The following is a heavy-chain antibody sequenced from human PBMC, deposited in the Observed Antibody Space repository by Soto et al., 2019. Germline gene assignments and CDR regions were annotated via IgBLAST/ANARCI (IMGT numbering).Heavy chain of an antibody. V-gene: IGHV3-30-3*01. CDR3: ARDPGGYPLGIFNI. D-gene: IGHD2-8*02. CDR2: ISDNGNTK. CDR1: GFNFSNAW. Sequence: PGGSLRLSCAASGFNFSNAWMSWVRQAPGKGLEWMAVISDNGNTKYLADSVKGRFTISRDTSKNTLYLQMSSLRVEDTAVYYCARDPGGYPLGIFNIWGQGTRVTVSS. J-gene: IGHJ3*02.